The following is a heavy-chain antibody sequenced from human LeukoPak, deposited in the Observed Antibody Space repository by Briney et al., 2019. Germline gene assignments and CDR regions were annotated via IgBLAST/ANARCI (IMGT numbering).Heavy chain of an antibody. J-gene: IGHJ4*02. CDR1: GFTVSSNY. D-gene: IGHD4-17*01. CDR2: IYSGGTT. Sequence: PGGSLRLSRAVSGFTVSSNYMSWVRQAPGKGLEWVSVIYSGGTTYYADSVKGRFTISRDNSKDTLYLQMNNLRAEDTAVYYCARLDFGDYGVYFFDYWGQGTLVTVSS. CDR3: ARLDFGDYGVYFFDY. V-gene: IGHV3-66*01.